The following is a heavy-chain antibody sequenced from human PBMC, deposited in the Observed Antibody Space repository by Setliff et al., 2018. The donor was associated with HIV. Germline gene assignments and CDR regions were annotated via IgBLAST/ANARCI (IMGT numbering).Heavy chain of an antibody. Sequence: PSETLSLTCAVYGGSFSGYYWTWIRQPPGKGLEWIGEITHSGSTNYNPSLETRVTISVDTSKNQFSLKLSSMTAADTAVYYCAKGVAGLQYYYYYMDVWGKGTTVTVSS. D-gene: IGHD6-19*01. CDR3: AKGVAGLQYYYYYMDV. CDR1: GGSFSGYY. CDR2: ITHSGST. J-gene: IGHJ6*03. V-gene: IGHV4-34*01.